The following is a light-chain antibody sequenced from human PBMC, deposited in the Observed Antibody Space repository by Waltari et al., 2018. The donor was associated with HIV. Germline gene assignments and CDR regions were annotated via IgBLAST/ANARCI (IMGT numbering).Light chain of an antibody. Sequence: QAGLPQPPSVTKGLRQTATLTCPGNTNTLRNTGPAWLQQHQGHPPKLLSYRNNNRPAGSSERLSASRSGNTASLTIAELQPDDEADYYCSAWDSSLEAWVFGGGTKLTVL. CDR1: TNTLRNTG. CDR2: RNN. J-gene: IGLJ3*02. CDR3: SAWDSSLEAWV. V-gene: IGLV10-54*01.